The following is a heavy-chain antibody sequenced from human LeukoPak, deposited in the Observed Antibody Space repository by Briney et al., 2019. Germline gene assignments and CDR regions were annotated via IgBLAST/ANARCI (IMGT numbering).Heavy chain of an antibody. Sequence: ASGKVSCKASGYTFTSYGISWVRQAPGQGLEWMGWISAYNGNTNYAQKLQGRVTMTTDTSPSTAYMELRSLRSDDTAVYYCARTPSYYGSGSYKSRKYWYFDLWGRGTLVTVSS. CDR1: GYTFTSYG. CDR2: ISAYNGNT. V-gene: IGHV1-18*01. D-gene: IGHD3-10*01. J-gene: IGHJ2*01. CDR3: ARTPSYYGSGSYKSRKYWYFDL.